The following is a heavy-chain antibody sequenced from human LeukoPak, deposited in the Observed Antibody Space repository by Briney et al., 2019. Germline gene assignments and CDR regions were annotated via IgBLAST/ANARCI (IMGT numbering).Heavy chain of an antibody. CDR3: ARDEAWELVL. CDR2: IYYSGST. J-gene: IGHJ1*01. D-gene: IGHD1-26*01. V-gene: IGHV4-59*12. CDR1: GGSISSYY. Sequence: KSSETLSLTCTVSGGSISSYYWSWIRQPPGKGLEWIGYIYYSGSTNYNPSLKSRVTMSVDTSKNQFSLKLSSVTVADTAVYYCARDEAWELVLWGQGTLVTVSS.